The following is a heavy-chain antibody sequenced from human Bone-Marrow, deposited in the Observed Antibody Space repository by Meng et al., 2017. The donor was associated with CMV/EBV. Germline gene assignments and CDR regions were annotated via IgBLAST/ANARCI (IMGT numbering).Heavy chain of an antibody. CDR2: IYSGGST. Sequence: GESLKISCAASGFTVSSNYMSWVRQAPGKGLEWVSAIYSGGSTYYADSVKGRFTISRDNSKNTVYLQMKSLRAEDTAIYYCAKSWSGWPYDAFDVWGQGTMVTVSS. V-gene: IGHV3-53*01. CDR3: AKSWSGWPYDAFDV. J-gene: IGHJ3*01. CDR1: GFTVSSNY. D-gene: IGHD3-3*01.